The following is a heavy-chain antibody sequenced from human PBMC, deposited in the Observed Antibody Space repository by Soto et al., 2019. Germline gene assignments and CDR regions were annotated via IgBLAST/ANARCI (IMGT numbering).Heavy chain of an antibody. J-gene: IGHJ6*03. CDR2: IYYSGST. Sequence: SETLSLTCTVSGGSISSYYWSWIRQPPGKGLEWIGYIYYSGSTNYNPSLKSRVTISVDTSKNQFSLKLSSVTAADTAVYYCARGPYVDYDYYYYYYMDFWGKGTTVTVSS. D-gene: IGHD4-17*01. CDR1: GGSISSYY. V-gene: IGHV4-59*08. CDR3: ARGPYVDYDYYYYYYMDF.